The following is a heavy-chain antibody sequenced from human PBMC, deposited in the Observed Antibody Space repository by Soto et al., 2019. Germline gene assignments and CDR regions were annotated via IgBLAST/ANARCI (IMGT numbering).Heavy chain of an antibody. V-gene: IGHV3-7*03. CDR1: GFTFSSYW. Sequence: EVQLVESGGGLVQPGGSLRLSCAASGFTFSSYWMSWVRQAPGKGLEWVANIKQDGSEKYYVDSVKGRFTISRDNAKNSLYLQMNSLSAEDTAVYYCARVPYYYDSSGYSYWYFDLWGRGTLVTVSS. J-gene: IGHJ2*01. D-gene: IGHD3-22*01. CDR2: IKQDGSEK. CDR3: ARVPYYYDSSGYSYWYFDL.